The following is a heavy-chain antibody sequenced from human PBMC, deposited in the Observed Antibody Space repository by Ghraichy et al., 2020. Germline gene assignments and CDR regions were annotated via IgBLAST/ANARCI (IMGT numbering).Heavy chain of an antibody. CDR1: GFTFSSYW. D-gene: IGHD3-3*01. V-gene: IGHV3-74*01. CDR2: INSDGSST. J-gene: IGHJ6*02. CDR3: ARDHYDFWSSYGYGMDV. Sequence: GGSLRLSCAASGFTFSSYWMHWVRQAPGKGLVWVSHINSDGSSTSYADSVKGRFTISRDNAKNTLYLQMNSLRAEDTAVYYCARDHYDFWSSYGYGMDVWGQGTTVTVSS.